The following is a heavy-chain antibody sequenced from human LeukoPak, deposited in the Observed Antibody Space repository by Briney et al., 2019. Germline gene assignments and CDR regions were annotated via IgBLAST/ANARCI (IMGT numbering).Heavy chain of an antibody. CDR3: ARNYSPDFDY. V-gene: IGHV6-1*01. Sequence: SQTLSLTCAISGDSVSSNSAAWNWIRQSPSRGLEWLGRTYYRSKWLHDYAISVKSRVTINPDTSKNQFSLQLNSVTPEDTAVCYCARNYSPDFDYWGQGTQVSVSS. D-gene: IGHD1-7*01. CDR2: TYYRSKWLH. J-gene: IGHJ4*02. CDR1: GDSVSSNSAA.